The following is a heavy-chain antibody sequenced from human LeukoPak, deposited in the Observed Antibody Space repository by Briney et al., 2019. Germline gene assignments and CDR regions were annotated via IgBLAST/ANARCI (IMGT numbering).Heavy chain of an antibody. V-gene: IGHV3-11*01. J-gene: IGHJ6*03. Sequence: PGGSLRLSCAASGFTFSDYYMSWIRQAPGKGLEWVSYISSSGSTIYYADSVKGRFTISRDNSKNTLYLQMNSLRAEDTAVYYCARVTSIVVVPAAMSGSIRRYYYYYMDVWGKGTTVTVSS. CDR3: ARVTSIVVVPAAMSGSIRRYYYYYMDV. D-gene: IGHD2-2*01. CDR1: GFTFSDYY. CDR2: ISSSGSTI.